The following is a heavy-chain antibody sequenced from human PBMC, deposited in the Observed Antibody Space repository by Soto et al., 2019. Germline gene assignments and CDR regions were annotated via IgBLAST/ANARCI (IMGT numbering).Heavy chain of an antibody. D-gene: IGHD2-21*01. CDR3: AKVRGIKLAECCGDWPGGAFDS. J-gene: IGHJ3*02. V-gene: IGHV3-23*01. CDR2: ISGSGGST. Sequence: GGSLRLSCAASGFTFSSYAMSWVRQAPGKGLEWVSAISGSGGSTYYADSVKGRFTISRDNSKNTLYLQMNSLRAEDTAVYYCAKVRGIKLAECCGDWPGGAFDSWXQESMVT. CDR1: GFTFSSYA.